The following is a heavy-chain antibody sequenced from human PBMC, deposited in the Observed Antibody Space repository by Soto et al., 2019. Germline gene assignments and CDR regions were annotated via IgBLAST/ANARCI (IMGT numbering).Heavy chain of an antibody. CDR1: GGAFSDYA. CDR3: ASWLKGADIGNYYYGMDV. V-gene: IGHV1-69*12. Sequence: QVQLVQSGAEVKKPGSSVKVSCKASGGAFSDYAFSWVRQAPGQGLEWLGGIMPIFRTPDYAQKFQGRVTLTADESTRTAYMEMRSLRFDDTAIYYCASWLKGADIGNYYYGMDVWGQGTTVTV. J-gene: IGHJ6*02. D-gene: IGHD2-15*01. CDR2: IMPIFRTP.